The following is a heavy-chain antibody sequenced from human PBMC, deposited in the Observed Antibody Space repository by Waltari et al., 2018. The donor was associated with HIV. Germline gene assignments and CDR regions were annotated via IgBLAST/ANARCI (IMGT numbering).Heavy chain of an antibody. D-gene: IGHD3-22*01. CDR2: ISGSCVST. V-gene: IGHV3-23*01. Sequence: EVQLLESGGGLVQPGGSLRLSCAASGFTFSSYAMSWVRQAPGKGLEWVSAISGSCVSTYYAVSVKGRFTISRDNSKNTLYLQMNSLRAEDTAVYYCAKDNYYDSSGYLAFDYWGQGTLVTVSS. CDR3: AKDNYYDSSGYLAFDY. CDR1: GFTFSSYA. J-gene: IGHJ4*02.